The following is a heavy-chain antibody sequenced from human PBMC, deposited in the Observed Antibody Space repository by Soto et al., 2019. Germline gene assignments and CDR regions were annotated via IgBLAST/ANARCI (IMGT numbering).Heavy chain of an antibody. CDR3: AKDAENAAHGDY. V-gene: IGHV3-30*18. D-gene: IGHD1-1*01. Sequence: GGSLRLSCAASGFTFSSYGMHWVRQAPGKGLEWVAVISYDGSNKYYADSVKGRFTISRDNSKNTLYLQMNSLRVEDTAVYYCAKDAENAAHGDYWGQGTLVTVSS. CDR1: GFTFSSYG. J-gene: IGHJ4*02. CDR2: ISYDGSNK.